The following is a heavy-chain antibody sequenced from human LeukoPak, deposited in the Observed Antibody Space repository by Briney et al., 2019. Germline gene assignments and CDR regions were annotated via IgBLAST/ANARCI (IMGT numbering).Heavy chain of an antibody. V-gene: IGHV3-23*01. CDR3: ARELVSSGTGYFDL. D-gene: IGHD3-10*02. CDR1: GFTFGNFG. Sequence: GGSLRLSCEASGFTFGNFGMTWVRQAPGKELQWVSGITGSTTWTYYAASVKGRFTVSRDNSQNTLHLQMNSLRADDTAVYYCARELVSSGTGYFDLWGRGTLVTVSS. J-gene: IGHJ2*01. CDR2: ITGSTTWT.